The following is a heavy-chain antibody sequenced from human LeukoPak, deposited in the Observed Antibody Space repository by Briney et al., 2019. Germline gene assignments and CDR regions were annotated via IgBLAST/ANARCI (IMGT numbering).Heavy chain of an antibody. CDR3: ARSPGGGFDI. Sequence: SETLSLTCTVSGDSINSYYWTWIRQPPGKGLEWIGYIHYSGTTNYSPSLKSRVSISVDTSKKQFSLKLSSVTAADTAVYYCARSPGGGFDIWGQGTMVTVSS. J-gene: IGHJ3*02. V-gene: IGHV4-59*01. CDR1: GDSINSYY. D-gene: IGHD2-15*01. CDR2: IHYSGTT.